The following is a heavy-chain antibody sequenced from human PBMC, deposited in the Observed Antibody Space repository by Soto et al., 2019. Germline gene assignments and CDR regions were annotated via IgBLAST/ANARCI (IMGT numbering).Heavy chain of an antibody. Sequence: GASVKVSCKASGYTFTVHYIHCVVQSPGQGLEWMGWMNPNTGGTNYAQKFQGGVTMTSDTSISTAYMDLTRLTSDDTAVYYCVTSAGEAGSAYRYWGQGTQVTVSS. V-gene: IGHV1-2*02. D-gene: IGHD3-16*01. CDR1: GYTFTVHY. CDR2: MNPNTGGT. J-gene: IGHJ4*02. CDR3: VTSAGEAGSAYRY.